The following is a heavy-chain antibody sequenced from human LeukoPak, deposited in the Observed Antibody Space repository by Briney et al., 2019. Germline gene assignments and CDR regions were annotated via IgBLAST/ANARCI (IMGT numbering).Heavy chain of an antibody. CDR3: AKDPFGSGSYYTSPFDY. Sequence: PGGSLRLSCAASGFTFSSYAMSWVRQAPGKGLEWVSAISGSGGSTYYADSVKGRFTISRDNSKNTLYLQMNSLRAEDTAVYYCAKDPFGSGSYYTSPFDYWGQGTLVTVSS. CDR1: GFTFSSYA. D-gene: IGHD3-10*01. V-gene: IGHV3-23*01. CDR2: ISGSGGST. J-gene: IGHJ4*02.